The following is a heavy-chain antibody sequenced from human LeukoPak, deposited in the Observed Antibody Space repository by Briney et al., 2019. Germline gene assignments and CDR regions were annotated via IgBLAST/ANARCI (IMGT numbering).Heavy chain of an antibody. CDR3: ARGSVGGSSWYLTYYYYYYGMDV. J-gene: IGHJ6*02. CDR1: GGSISSSNW. D-gene: IGHD6-13*01. V-gene: IGHV4-4*02. Sequence: PSETLSLTCAVSGGSISSSNWWSWVRQPPGKGLEWIGETYHSGSTNYNPSLKSRVTISVDKSKNQFSLKLSSVTAAGTAVYYCARGSVGGSSWYLTYYYYYYGMDVWGQGTTVTVSS. CDR2: TYHSGST.